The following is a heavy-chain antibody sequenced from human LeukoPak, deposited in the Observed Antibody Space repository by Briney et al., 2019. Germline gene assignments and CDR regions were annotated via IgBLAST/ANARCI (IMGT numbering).Heavy chain of an antibody. CDR1: GGSISNSRW. CDR2: IYYGGTT. CDR3: ATNAGSGSYFDY. V-gene: IGHV4-4*02. D-gene: IGHD3-10*01. Sequence: SETLSLTCDVSGGSISNSRWWSWVRQPPGKGLEWIGEIYYGGTTNYNPSLKSRVTISVDKSKNQFSLNLNSVTAADPAVYYCATNAGSGSYFDYWGQGTLVTVSS. J-gene: IGHJ4*02.